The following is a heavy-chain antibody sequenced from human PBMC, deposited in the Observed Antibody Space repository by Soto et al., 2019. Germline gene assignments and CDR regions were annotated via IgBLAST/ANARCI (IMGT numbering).Heavy chain of an antibody. CDR1: GYTFTSYG. CDR2: ISAYNGNT. J-gene: IGHJ3*02. D-gene: IGHD2-15*01. CDR3: ARDEKYCSGGSCSTGSSAFDI. Sequence: ASVKLSCKASGYTFTSYGISWVRQAPGQGLEWMGWISAYNGNTNYAQKLQGRVTMTTDTSTSTAYMELRSLRSDDTAVYYCARDEKYCSGGSCSTGSSAFDIWGQGTMVTVSS. V-gene: IGHV1-18*01.